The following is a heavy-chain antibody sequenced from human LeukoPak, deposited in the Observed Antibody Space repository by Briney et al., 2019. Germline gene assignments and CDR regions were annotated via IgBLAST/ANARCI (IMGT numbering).Heavy chain of an antibody. CDR1: GFTFSTYS. Sequence: GGSLRLSCAASGFTFSTYSMNWVRQAPGKGLEWVSYISSSSSTIKYADSVKGRFTISRDNAKNSLYLQMNSLRAEDTAVYYCARVIASYGDSAYWGQGTLVTVSS. CDR3: ARVIASYGDSAY. V-gene: IGHV3-48*04. J-gene: IGHJ4*02. CDR2: ISSSSSTI. D-gene: IGHD5-18*01.